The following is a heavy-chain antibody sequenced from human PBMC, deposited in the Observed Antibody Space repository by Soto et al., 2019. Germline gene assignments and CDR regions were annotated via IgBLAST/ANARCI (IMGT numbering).Heavy chain of an antibody. CDR2: ISAYNGNT. CDR3: ARDRGLPGSYYLYSYGMDV. CDR1: GYTFTSYG. V-gene: IGHV1-18*01. J-gene: IGHJ6*02. Sequence: QVQLVQSGAEVKKPGASVKVSCKASGYTFTSYGISWVRQAPGQGLEWMGWISAYNGNTNYAQKLQGRVTMTTDTSTSTAYMELRSLRSDDTAVYYCARDRGLPGSYYLYSYGMDVWGQGTTVTVSS. D-gene: IGHD1-26*01.